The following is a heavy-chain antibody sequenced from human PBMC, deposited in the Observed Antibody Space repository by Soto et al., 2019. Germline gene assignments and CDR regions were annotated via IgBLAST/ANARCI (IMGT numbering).Heavy chain of an antibody. CDR3: ASEGAQQYYYYGMDV. Sequence: GSLRLSCAASGFTFSSYWMHWVRQAPGKGLVWVSRINSDGSSTSYADSVKGRFTISRDNAKNTLYLQMNSLRAEDTAVYYCASEGAQQYYYYGMDVWGQGTTVTV. CDR1: GFTFSSYW. CDR2: INSDGSST. V-gene: IGHV3-74*01. J-gene: IGHJ6*02.